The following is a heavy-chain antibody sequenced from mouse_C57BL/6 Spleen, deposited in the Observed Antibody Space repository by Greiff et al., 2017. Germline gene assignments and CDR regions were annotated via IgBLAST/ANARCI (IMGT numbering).Heavy chain of an antibody. D-gene: IGHD2-4*01. CDR2: INPNNGGT. Sequence: EVQLQQSGPELVKPGASVKISCKASGYTFTDYYLNWVKQSPGKSLEWIGDINPNNGGTSYNQKFKGKATLTVEKYSSPAYMELRSLTSEDSAVYYCASADYDVYYAMDYWGQGTSVTVSS. CDR1: GYTFTDYY. V-gene: IGHV1-26*01. CDR3: ASADYDVYYAMDY. J-gene: IGHJ4*01.